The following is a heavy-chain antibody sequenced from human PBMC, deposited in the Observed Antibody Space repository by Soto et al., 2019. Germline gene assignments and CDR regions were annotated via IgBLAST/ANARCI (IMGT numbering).Heavy chain of an antibody. Sequence: SVKVSCKASGYTFTSYDINWVRQATGQGLEWMGWMNPNSGNTGYAQKFQGRVTMTRNTSISTAYMELSSLRSEDTAVYYCARATSGNYYYYYKDVSSKGTTDIVSS. J-gene: IGHJ6*03. CDR1: GYTFTSYD. V-gene: IGHV1-8*01. CDR3: ARATSGNYYYYYKDV. CDR2: MNPNSGNT.